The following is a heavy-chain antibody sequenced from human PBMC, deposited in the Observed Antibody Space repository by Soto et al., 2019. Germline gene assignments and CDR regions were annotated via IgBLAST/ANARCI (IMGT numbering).Heavy chain of an antibody. V-gene: IGHV3-23*01. CDR2: ISGSGGST. Sequence: ELQLLESGGGLVQRGGSLRLSCAASGFTLSSYAMSWVRQAPGKGLEWVSAISGSGGSTYYADSVKGRFTISRDNSKNTLYLQMNSLRAEDTAVYYCAKEGDFWSGSLVDYWGQGTLVTVSS. CDR1: GFTLSSYA. D-gene: IGHD3-3*01. CDR3: AKEGDFWSGSLVDY. J-gene: IGHJ4*02.